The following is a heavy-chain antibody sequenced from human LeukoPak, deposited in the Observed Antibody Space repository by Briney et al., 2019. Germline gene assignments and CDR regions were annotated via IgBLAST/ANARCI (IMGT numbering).Heavy chain of an antibody. CDR1: GFTFSSYP. Sequence: QAGGSLRLSCAASGFTFSSYPMTWVRQAPGKGLEWVSSISGDGRSTYYADSVKGRFTISRDKSKNTLYLQMNSLRAEDTAVYYCARGGKWELRAALDYWGQGTLVTVSS. CDR3: ARGGKWELRAALDY. D-gene: IGHD1-26*01. J-gene: IGHJ4*02. V-gene: IGHV3-23*01. CDR2: ISGDGRST.